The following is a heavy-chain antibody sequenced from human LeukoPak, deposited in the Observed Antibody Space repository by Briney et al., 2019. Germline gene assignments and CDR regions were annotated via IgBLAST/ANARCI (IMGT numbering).Heavy chain of an antibody. Sequence: PGGSLRLPCAASGFTFSTHYMNWVRQAPGKGLEWVSSISSSSIYIYYADSVKGRFTISRDNAKNSVFLQMSSLRAEDTAVYFCARAPQTWMQMRLNPGPRDVCGQGTPFTVSS. CDR2: ISSSSIYI. CDR1: GFTFSTHY. CDR3: ARAPQTWMQMRLNPGPRDV. D-gene: IGHD5-18*01. J-gene: IGHJ4*02. V-gene: IGHV3-21*01.